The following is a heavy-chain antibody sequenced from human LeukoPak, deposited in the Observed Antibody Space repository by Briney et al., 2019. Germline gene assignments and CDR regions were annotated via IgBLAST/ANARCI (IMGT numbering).Heavy chain of an antibody. J-gene: IGHJ3*02. V-gene: IGHV3-9*01. CDR3: EKEGHPDAFDI. CDR1: GFTFDDYA. Sequence: QPGGSLRLSCAASGFTFDDYAMHWVRQAPGKGLEWVSGISWNSGSIGYADSVKGRFTISRDNAKNSLYLQMNSLRAEDTALYYCEKEGHPDAFDIWGKGKMVTVSS. CDR2: ISWNSGSI.